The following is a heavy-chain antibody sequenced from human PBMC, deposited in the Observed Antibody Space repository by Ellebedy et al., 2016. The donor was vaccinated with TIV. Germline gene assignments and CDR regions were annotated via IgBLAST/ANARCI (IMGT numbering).Heavy chain of an antibody. V-gene: IGHV4-4*02. CDR2: IHHIGRT. J-gene: IGHJ6*02. CDR3: AKNSYYDMDV. CDR1: GGSISNDNG. Sequence: MPSETLSLTCAVSGGSISNDNGWSWVRQSPGKGLEWIGEIHHIGRTTYNPSLKSRVSISVDKPKNHFSLKLDSVTAADTAIYYCAKNSYYDMDVWGQGTTVTVSS.